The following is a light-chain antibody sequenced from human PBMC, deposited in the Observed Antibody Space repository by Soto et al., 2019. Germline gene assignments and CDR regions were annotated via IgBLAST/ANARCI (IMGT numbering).Light chain of an antibody. V-gene: IGLV2-14*03. CDR1: RVDVSDFNY. J-gene: IGLJ2*01. CDR2: DVT. CDR3: SSYSSSTPNVV. Sequence: QSALTQPASVSGSPGRSVTISCTGTRVDVSDFNYVSWYQHLPGRATKLIIYDVTDRHSGISYRFSASKSGRTASLTISGRQAEDEAYYDCSSYSSSTPNVVFGGGTKLTVL.